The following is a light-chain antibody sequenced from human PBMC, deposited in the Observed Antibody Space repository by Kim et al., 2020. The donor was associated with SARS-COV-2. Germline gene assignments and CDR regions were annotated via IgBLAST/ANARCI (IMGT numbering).Light chain of an antibody. CDR3: QQYGASRT. CDR2: GAS. V-gene: IGKV3-20*01. Sequence: EIVLTQSPGTLSLSPGERATLSCRASQSVSSNYLAWYQQTPGQAPRLLIYGASSRATGIPDRFSGSGSETDFTLTISRLEPEDFAVYFCQQYGASRTFGQGTKVDIK. CDR1: QSVSSNY. J-gene: IGKJ1*01.